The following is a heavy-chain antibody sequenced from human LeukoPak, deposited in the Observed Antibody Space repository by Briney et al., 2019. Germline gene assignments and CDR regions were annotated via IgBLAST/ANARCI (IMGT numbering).Heavy chain of an antibody. J-gene: IGHJ3*02. V-gene: IGHV4-4*07. CDR3: ARDGRQRITMDTGALDI. CDR2: VYTSGST. Sequence: SETLSLTCTVSGGSISGYYWSWIRQPAGKGLEWLWRVYTSGSTNYNPSLKSRVTISMDTSKNRFSLKLSSVTAADTAVYYCARDGRQRITMDTGALDIWGQGTMVTVSS. D-gene: IGHD3-10*01. CDR1: GGSISGYY.